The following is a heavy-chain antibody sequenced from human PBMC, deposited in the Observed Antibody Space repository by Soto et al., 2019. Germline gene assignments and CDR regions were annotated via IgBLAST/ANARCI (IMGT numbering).Heavy chain of an antibody. J-gene: IGHJ4*02. CDR2: IHTGGST. D-gene: IGHD3-3*01. CDR3: ARDFYDLSYKFDY. Sequence: EVQLVESGGGLVQPGGSLRLSCAASGFTVSNHYMAWVRQAPGKGLAWVSVIHTGGSTYYADSVKGRFNISRDNSKNTLYLQMSSLRAEDTAVYYCARDFYDLSYKFDYWGQGTLVTVSS. V-gene: IGHV3-66*01. CDR1: GFTVSNHY.